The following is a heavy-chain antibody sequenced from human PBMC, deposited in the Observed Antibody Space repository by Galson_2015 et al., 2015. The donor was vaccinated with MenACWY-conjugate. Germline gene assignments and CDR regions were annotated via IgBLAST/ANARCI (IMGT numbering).Heavy chain of an antibody. J-gene: IGHJ6*02. V-gene: IGHV4-59*01. D-gene: IGHD6-13*01. CDR3: ARLGSIAAARMVPYYYFGMDV. Sequence: ETLSLTCTVSGGSISSYYWSWIRQPPGKGLEWIGYIYYSGSTNYNPSLKSRVTISVDTSKNQFSLKLSSVTAADTAVYYCARLGSIAAARMVPYYYFGMDVWGQGTTVTVSS. CDR1: GGSISSYY. CDR2: IYYSGST.